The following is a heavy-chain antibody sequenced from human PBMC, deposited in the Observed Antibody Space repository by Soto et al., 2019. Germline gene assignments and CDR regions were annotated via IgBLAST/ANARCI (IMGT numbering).Heavy chain of an antibody. D-gene: IGHD4-17*01. V-gene: IGHV4-39*01. Sequence: QLQLQESGPGLVKPSETLSLTCTVSGGSISGRSYSWGWIRQPPGKGLEWIGSIYYSGSTYYNPSLKSRVTISGDTSKNQFSLILSSVTAADTAVFYCARRTDYGDFDFWGQGTLVTVSS. CDR1: GGSISGRSYS. J-gene: IGHJ4*02. CDR2: IYYSGST. CDR3: ARRTDYGDFDF.